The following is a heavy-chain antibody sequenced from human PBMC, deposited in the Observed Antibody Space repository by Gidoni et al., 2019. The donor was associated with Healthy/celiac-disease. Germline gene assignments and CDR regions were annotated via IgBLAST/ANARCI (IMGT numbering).Heavy chain of an antibody. CDR1: GGSFSGYY. J-gene: IGHJ4*02. CDR3: ASRGSKAVDY. V-gene: IGHV4-34*01. D-gene: IGHD1-26*01. CDR2: INHRGSP. Sequence: QVQLQQWGAGLLKPSETLSITCAVYGGSFSGYYWSWIRPPPGKGLEWIGEINHRGSPNYNPSLKSRVTISVDTSKNQFSLKLSSVTAADTAVYYCASRGSKAVDYWGQGTLVTVSS.